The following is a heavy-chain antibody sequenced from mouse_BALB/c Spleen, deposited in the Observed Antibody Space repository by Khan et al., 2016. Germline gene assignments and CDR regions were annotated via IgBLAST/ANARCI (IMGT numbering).Heavy chain of an antibody. Sequence: EVQLQESGPGLVKPSQSLSLTCTVTGYSITSDYAWNWIRQFPGNRLEWMGYISYSGSTSYNPPLKSRISITRDTSKTQFFLQLNSVTSEDTATYYCARSDYGDKDAMDYWGQGTSVTVSS. CDR1: GYSITSDYA. V-gene: IGHV3-2*02. D-gene: IGHD1-1*01. CDR2: ISYSGST. J-gene: IGHJ4*01. CDR3: ARSDYGDKDAMDY.